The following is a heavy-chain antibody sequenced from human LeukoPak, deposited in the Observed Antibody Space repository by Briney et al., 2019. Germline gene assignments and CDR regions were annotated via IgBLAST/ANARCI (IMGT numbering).Heavy chain of an antibody. CDR1: GFTFSSYS. CDR3: ARSHYDILTGYYNYNYPGMDV. CDR2: ISSSSSYI. Sequence: PGGSLRLSCAASGFTFSSYSMNWVRQAPGKGLEWVSSISSSSSYIYYADSVKGRFTISRDNAKNSLYLQMNSLRAEDTAVYYCARSHYDILTGYYNYNYPGMDVWGQGTTVSVSS. J-gene: IGHJ6*02. V-gene: IGHV3-21*01. D-gene: IGHD3-9*01.